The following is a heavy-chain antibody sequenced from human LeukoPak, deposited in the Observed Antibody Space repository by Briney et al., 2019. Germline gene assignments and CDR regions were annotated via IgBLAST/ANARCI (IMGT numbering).Heavy chain of an antibody. J-gene: IGHJ4*02. CDR1: GFTFSDHY. CDR2: TRNKANSYTT. Sequence: PGGSLRLSCAASGFTFSDHYMDWVRQAPGKGLEWVGRTRNKANSYTTEYAASVKGRFTISRDDSMNSLYLQMNSLKTEDTAVYYCARESGLSAFDYWGQENLVTVSS. D-gene: IGHD2-15*01. V-gene: IGHV3-72*01. CDR3: ARESGLSAFDY.